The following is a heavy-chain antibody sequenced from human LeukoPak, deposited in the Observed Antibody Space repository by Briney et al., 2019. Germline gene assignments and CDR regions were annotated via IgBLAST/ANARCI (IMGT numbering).Heavy chain of an antibody. CDR3: ARVRDGYITD. V-gene: IGHV4-31*03. J-gene: IGHJ4*02. CDR2: IYYSGST. Sequence: SETLSLTCTVSGGSISSGGYYWSWIRQHPGKGLEWIGYIYYSGSTYYNPSLKSRVTISVDTSKNQFSLKLSSVTAADTAVYYCARVRDGYITDWGQGTLVTVSS. CDR1: GGSISSGGYY. D-gene: IGHD5-24*01.